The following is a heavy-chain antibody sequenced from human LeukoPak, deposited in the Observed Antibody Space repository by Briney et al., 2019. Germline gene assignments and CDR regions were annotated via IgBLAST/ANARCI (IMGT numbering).Heavy chain of an antibody. CDR3: AKGAEAAGTLYFQH. CDR2: ISGTSTST. Sequence: GGSLRLSCAASGLTFSNYAMSWVRQAPGKGLEWVSAISGTSTSTYYSDSVKGRFTISRDNSQNTLFLQMNSLEAGDTAVYYCAKGAEAAGTLYFQHWGQGTLVSVSS. J-gene: IGHJ1*01. D-gene: IGHD6-19*01. V-gene: IGHV3-23*01. CDR1: GLTFSNYA.